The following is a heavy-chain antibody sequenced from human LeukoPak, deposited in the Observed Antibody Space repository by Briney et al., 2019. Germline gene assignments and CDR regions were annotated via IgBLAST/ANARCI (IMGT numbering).Heavy chain of an antibody. D-gene: IGHD3-22*01. CDR3: ARVPPYYYDSSGSIFDY. Sequence: GGSLRLSCAASGFTFSDFGMHWVRQAPGKGLEWVSVIYSGGSTYYADSVKGRFTISRDNSKNTLYLQMNSLRAEDTAVYYCARVPPYYYDSSGSIFDYWGQGTLVTVSS. CDR1: GFTFSDFG. CDR2: IYSGGST. J-gene: IGHJ4*02. V-gene: IGHV3-66*01.